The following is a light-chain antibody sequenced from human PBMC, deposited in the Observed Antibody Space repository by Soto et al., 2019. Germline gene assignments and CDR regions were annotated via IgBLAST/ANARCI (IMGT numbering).Light chain of an antibody. CDR1: QSINSY. V-gene: IGKV1-39*01. CDR3: QQTFSTPRT. J-gene: IGKJ1*01. Sequence: DIQMTQSPSSLSAFVGDRVTITCRARQSINSYLNWYLQRPGKAPKLLIYAASTLQSGVPSRFSGSGSGTDFTLTISSLQPEDFATYYCQQTFSTPRTFGQGTKVEIK. CDR2: AAS.